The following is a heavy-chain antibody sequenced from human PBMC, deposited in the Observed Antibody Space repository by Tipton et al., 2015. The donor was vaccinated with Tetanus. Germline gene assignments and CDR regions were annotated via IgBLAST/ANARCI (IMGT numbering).Heavy chain of an antibody. D-gene: IGHD4-17*01. J-gene: IGHJ4*02. CDR1: GDSVSGNSAA. CDR2: TYYRSEWYY. V-gene: IGHV6-1*01. CDR3: ARSRGGDLDY. Sequence: GLVKPSQTLSLTCAISGDSVSGNSAAWNWIRQSPSRGLEWLGRTYYRSEWYYDYAVSVRSRITINPDTSKNQLSLQLNSVTPDDTAVYYCARSRGGDLDYWGQGTLVTVSS.